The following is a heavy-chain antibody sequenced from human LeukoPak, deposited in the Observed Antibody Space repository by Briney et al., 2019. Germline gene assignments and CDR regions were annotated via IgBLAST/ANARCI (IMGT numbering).Heavy chain of an antibody. CDR3: ARGTNRSPLDFDY. CDR2: ISSDSTSFK. CDR1: GFIFSTYH. J-gene: IGHJ4*02. D-gene: IGHD1-14*01. V-gene: IGHV3-21*04. Sequence: PGGSLRLSCAASGFIFSTYHFHWVRQAPGKGLEWVSTISSDSTSFKYYAHSVQGRFTISRDNAQNSLYLQMNSLRAEDTAVYYCARGTNRSPLDFDYWGQGSLVTVSS.